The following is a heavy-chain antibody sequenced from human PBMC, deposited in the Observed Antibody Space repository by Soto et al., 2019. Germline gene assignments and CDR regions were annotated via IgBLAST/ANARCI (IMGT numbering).Heavy chain of an antibody. CDR2: IIPIFGTA. Sequence: QVQLVQSGAEVKKPGSSVKVSCKASGGTFSSYAISWVRQAPGQGLEWMGGIIPIFGTANYAQKFQGRVTITPDEPTDNAYMELSSLGTEDTAVYYCARDDGDYGDYWGQGTLVTVSS. CDR3: ARDDGDYGDY. V-gene: IGHV1-69*05. CDR1: GGTFSSYA. J-gene: IGHJ4*02. D-gene: IGHD3-16*01.